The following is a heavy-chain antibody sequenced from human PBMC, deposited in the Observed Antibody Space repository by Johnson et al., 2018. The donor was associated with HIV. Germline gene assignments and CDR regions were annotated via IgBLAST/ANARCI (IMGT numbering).Heavy chain of an antibody. V-gene: IGHV3-20*04. Sequence: EVQLVESGGGLVKPGGSLRVSCVASGFTFSDYYMTWIRQAPGKGLEWVSGINWNGGSTGYADSVKGRFTISRDNAKNSLYLQMNSLRAEDTALYYCARDFSDYGDYGRCAFDIWGQGTMVTVSS. CDR2: INWNGGST. J-gene: IGHJ3*02. CDR3: ARDFSDYGDYGRCAFDI. CDR1: GFTFSDYY. D-gene: IGHD4-17*01.